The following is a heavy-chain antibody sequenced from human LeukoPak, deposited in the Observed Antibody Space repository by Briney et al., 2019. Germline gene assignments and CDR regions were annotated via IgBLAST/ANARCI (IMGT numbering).Heavy chain of an antibody. CDR1: GYTFTSYG. V-gene: IGHV1-18*01. CDR3: AKKASGRYYFDY. D-gene: IGHD2-8*02. J-gene: IGHJ4*02. Sequence: ASVKVSCKASGYTFTSYGISWVRQAPGQGLEWMGWISAYNGNTNYAQKLQGRVTMTTDTSTSTAYMELRSLRSDDTAVYYCAKKASGRYYFDYWGQGTLVTVSS. CDR2: ISAYNGNT.